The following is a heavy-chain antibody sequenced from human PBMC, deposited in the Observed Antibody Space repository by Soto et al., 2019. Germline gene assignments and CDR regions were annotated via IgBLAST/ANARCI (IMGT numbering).Heavy chain of an antibody. CDR2: IKSKTDGGTT. CDR3: TTGELGNYFDY. CDR1: GFTFSNAW. V-gene: IGHV3-15*01. D-gene: IGHD7-27*01. Sequence: GGSLRLSCAASGFTFSNAWMSWVRQAPGKGLEWVGRIKSKTDGGTTDYAAPMKGRFTISRDDSKNTLYLQMNSLKTEDTAVYYCTTGELGNYFDYWGQGTLVTVSS. J-gene: IGHJ4*02.